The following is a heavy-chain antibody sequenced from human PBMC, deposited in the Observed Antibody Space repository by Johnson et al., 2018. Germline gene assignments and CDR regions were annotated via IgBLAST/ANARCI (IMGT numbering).Heavy chain of an antibody. J-gene: IGHJ6*03. V-gene: IGHV3-30*03. CDR2: LSYDGSDK. D-gene: IGHD3-10*01. Sequence: QVQLVQAGGGVVQPGRSLRLSCAASGFTFSSYGMQWVRQAPGKGLEWVAVLSYDGSDKYYADSVQGRFTISSDNSQNTLSLQTNSMRAEDTAVYHWAGELWFGEAAGYMDVGGIGTTLTVSS. CDR3: AGELWFGEAAGYMDV. CDR1: GFTFSSYG.